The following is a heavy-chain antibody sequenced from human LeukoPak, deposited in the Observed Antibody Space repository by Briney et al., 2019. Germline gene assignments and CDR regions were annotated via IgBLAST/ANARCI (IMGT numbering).Heavy chain of an antibody. CDR3: AKDRGY. Sequence: GGSLTLSCSASGFTFSNFPMTWVRQAPGKGLEWVSAIGASGETTYYADSVKGRFTISRDNSKSTLFLQMNSLRAGDTALYYCAKDRGYWGQGTLVTVPS. V-gene: IGHV3-23*01. CDR1: GFTFSNFP. CDR2: IGASGETT. J-gene: IGHJ4*02.